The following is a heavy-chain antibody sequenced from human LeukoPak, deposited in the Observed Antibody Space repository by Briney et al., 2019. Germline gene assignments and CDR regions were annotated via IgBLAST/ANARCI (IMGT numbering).Heavy chain of an antibody. CDR1: GNTFTSYD. V-gene: IGHV1-8*01. CDR2: MNPNSGNT. CDR3: TRDRAVRYDPFDI. Sequence: ASVKVSCKASGNTFTSYDINWVRQAAGLGLEWMGWMNPNSGNTGFAQKFQGRVTMTRNTSISTAYMELSSLRSEDTAVYYCTRDRAVRYDPFDIWGRGTMVTVSS. J-gene: IGHJ3*02. D-gene: IGHD3-10*01.